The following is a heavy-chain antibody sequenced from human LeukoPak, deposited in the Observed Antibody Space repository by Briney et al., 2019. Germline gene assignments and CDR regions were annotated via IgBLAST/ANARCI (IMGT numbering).Heavy chain of an antibody. J-gene: IGHJ6*02. CDR1: GFTFSSFE. CDR3: ARFPTLDV. V-gene: IGHV3-48*03. CDR2: IISSGDDI. D-gene: IGHD2-15*01. Sequence: GGSLRLSCAASGFTFSSFEMNWVRQAPGKGLEWISFIISSGDDIFYADSVKGRFTISRDNAKNSLYLQMNSLRAEDTAVYYCARFPTLDVWGQGTTVTVSS.